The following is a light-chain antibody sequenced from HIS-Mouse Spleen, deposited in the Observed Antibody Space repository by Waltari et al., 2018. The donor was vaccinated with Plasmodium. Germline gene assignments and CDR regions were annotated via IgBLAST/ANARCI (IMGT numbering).Light chain of an antibody. CDR1: TLGAKY. CDR3: QAWDSSTVV. J-gene: IGLJ2*01. Sequence: SSELTQPPSVSVSPGQTASITCSGDTLGAKYACWYQQKPGQSPVLVIYQDTKRPSGIPERFSGSNSGNTATLTISGTQAMDEADYYCQAWDSSTVVFGGGTKLTVL. V-gene: IGLV3-1*01. CDR2: QDT.